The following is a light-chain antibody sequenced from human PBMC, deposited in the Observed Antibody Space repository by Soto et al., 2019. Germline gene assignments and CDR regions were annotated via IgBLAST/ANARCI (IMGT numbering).Light chain of an antibody. J-gene: IGKJ5*01. V-gene: IGKV3D-15*01. CDR1: QSVRSN. CDR2: GAS. CDR3: QQYNYWPPIT. Sequence: VLTQTPLSLSVTPGQPATLSCRASQSVRSNLAWYQQKPGQAPRLLIHGASTRGTGIPARFSASGSGTEFTLTISSLQSEDFAVYYCQQYNYWPPITFGQGTRLEIK.